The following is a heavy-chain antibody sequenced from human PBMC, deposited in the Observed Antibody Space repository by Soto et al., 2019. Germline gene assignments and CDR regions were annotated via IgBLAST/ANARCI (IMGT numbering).Heavy chain of an antibody. D-gene: IGHD3-9*01. V-gene: IGHV4-61*01. CDR3: ALAETYYDILTGFDY. J-gene: IGHJ4*02. CDR2: IYYSGST. CDR1: GRSVSSGSCY. Sequence: XETRSLTCTVAGRSVSSGSCYWSWIRQPPGKGLEWIGYIYYSGSTNYNPSLKSRVTISVDTSKNQFSLKLSSVTAADTAVYYCALAETYYDILTGFDYSGQGALVTVSS.